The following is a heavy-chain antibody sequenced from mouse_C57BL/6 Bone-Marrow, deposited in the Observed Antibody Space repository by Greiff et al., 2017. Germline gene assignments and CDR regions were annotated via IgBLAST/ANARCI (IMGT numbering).Heavy chain of an antibody. Sequence: EVQLQQSGPELVKPGASVKISCKASGYSFTDYNMNWVKQSPGKSLEWIGVINPNYGTTSYNQKFKGKATLTVDQSSSTAYMQLNSLTSEDAAVYCGGRCYGYDYDMDYWGQGTSVTVSS. CDR1: GYSFTDYN. CDR3: GRCYGYDYDMDY. J-gene: IGHJ4*01. D-gene: IGHD2-2*01. CDR2: INPNYGTT. V-gene: IGHV1-39*01.